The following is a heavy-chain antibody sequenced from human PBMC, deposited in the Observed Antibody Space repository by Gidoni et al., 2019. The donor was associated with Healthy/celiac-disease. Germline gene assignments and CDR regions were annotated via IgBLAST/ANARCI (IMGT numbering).Heavy chain of an antibody. Sequence: EVQLVESGGGLVKPGGSLRLSCAASGFTFSSYRMHWARQAPGKGLEWVSSISSSSSYIYYADSVKGRFTISRDNAKNSLYLQMNSLRAEDTAVYYCARSTYYYDSSGYYHYVNLGAFDIWGQGTMVTVSS. J-gene: IGHJ3*02. CDR3: ARSTYYYDSSGYYHYVNLGAFDI. CDR1: GFTFSSYR. D-gene: IGHD3-22*01. CDR2: ISSSSSYI. V-gene: IGHV3-21*01.